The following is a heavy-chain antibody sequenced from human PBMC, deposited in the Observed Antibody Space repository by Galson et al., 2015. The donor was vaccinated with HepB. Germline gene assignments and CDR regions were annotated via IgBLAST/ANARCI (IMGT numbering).Heavy chain of an antibody. D-gene: IGHD3-22*01. CDR2: IIPIFGIA. V-gene: IGHV1-69*13. CDR3: ARHLARGYYDSSGYYSPRYYYGMDV. J-gene: IGHJ6*02. Sequence: SVKVSCKASGGTFSSYAISWVRQAPGQGLEWMGGIIPIFGIANYAQKFQGRVTITADESTSTAYMELSSLRSEDTAMYYCARHLARGYYDSSGYYSPRYYYGMDVWGQGTTVTVSS. CDR1: GGTFSSYA.